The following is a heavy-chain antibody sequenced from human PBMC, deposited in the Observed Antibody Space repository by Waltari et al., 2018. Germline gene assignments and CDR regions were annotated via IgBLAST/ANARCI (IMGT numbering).Heavy chain of an antibody. CDR3: ARDIEGIAAENWFDP. D-gene: IGHD6-13*01. CDR2: IYYSGST. Sequence: QVQLQESGPGLVKPSETLSLTCTVSGGSISSYYWSWIRPPPGKGLEWIGYIYYSGSTNSNPSLKSRVTISVDTSKNQFSLKLGSVTAADTAVYYCARDIEGIAAENWFDPWGQGTLVTVSS. V-gene: IGHV4-59*01. J-gene: IGHJ5*02. CDR1: GGSISSYY.